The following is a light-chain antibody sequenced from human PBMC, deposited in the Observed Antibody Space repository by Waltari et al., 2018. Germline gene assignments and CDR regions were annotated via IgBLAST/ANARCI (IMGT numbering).Light chain of an antibody. Sequence: DIVMTQSPLSLSVTPGEPASLSCRSSQSLLHSSGNTFLDWYLQKPGPSPQLLIYLVSNRASGVPDRFSGSGSGTDFTLKISRVEAEDVGVYFCMQARQTPWTFGQGTKVEIK. CDR1: QSLLHSSGNTF. CDR3: MQARQTPWT. CDR2: LVS. J-gene: IGKJ1*01. V-gene: IGKV2-28*01.